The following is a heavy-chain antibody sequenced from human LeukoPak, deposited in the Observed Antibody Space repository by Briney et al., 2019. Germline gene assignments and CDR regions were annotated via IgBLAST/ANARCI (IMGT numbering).Heavy chain of an antibody. V-gene: IGHV3-33*01. Sequence: GRSLRLSCAASGFAFNTYAMHWVRQAPGQGLEWVALIWHDGSHKFYSNSVRGQFTISRDNSKNTASLQMNNLRPEDTAVYYCAREIFGSGSYPDLWGQGTLVTVSS. CDR3: AREIFGSGSYPDL. J-gene: IGHJ5*02. CDR1: GFAFNTYA. D-gene: IGHD3-10*01. CDR2: IWHDGSHK.